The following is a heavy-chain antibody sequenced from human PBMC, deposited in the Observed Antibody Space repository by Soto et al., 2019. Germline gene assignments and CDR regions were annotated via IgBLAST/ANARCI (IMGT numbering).Heavy chain of an antibody. CDR2: ISGSGGST. CDR1: GFTFSNFA. J-gene: IGHJ4*02. CDR3: AKDIVAVGGYEAFDF. Sequence: EVQLSQSGGGLVQPGGSLRLSCAASGFTFSNFAMRWVRHAPGKGLEWVSDISGSGGSTYYAESVKGRFTISRDNSKNTLFLQMHSLRVEATAVYYCAKDIVAVGGYEAFDFWGQGTMVTVSS. V-gene: IGHV3-23*01. D-gene: IGHD5-12*01.